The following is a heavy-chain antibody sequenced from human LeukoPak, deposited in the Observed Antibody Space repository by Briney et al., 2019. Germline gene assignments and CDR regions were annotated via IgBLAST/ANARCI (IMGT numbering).Heavy chain of an antibody. Sequence: PGGSLRLSCAASGFTFSSYSMNWVRQAPGKGLEWVSYISSSSSTIYYADSVKGRFTISRDNAKNSLFLQMNSLRAEDTAVYYCARGMNQLLSMDVWGKGTTVTVSS. CDR2: ISSSSSTI. CDR3: ARGMNQLLSMDV. D-gene: IGHD2-2*01. CDR1: GFTFSSYS. V-gene: IGHV3-48*01. J-gene: IGHJ6*03.